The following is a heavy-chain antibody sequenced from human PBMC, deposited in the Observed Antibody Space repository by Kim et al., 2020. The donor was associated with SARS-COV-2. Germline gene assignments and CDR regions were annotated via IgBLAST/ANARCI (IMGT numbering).Heavy chain of an antibody. J-gene: IGHJ4*02. D-gene: IGHD3-22*01. V-gene: IGHV1-18*01. CDR3: ARDLTPYYYDSSGYYYFDY. CDR1: GYTFTSYG. Sequence: ASVKVSCKASGYTFTSYGISWVRQAPGQGLEWMGWISAYNGNTNYAQKLQGRVTMTTDTSTSTAYMELRSLRSDDTAVYYCARDLTPYYYDSSGYYYFDYWGQGTLVTVSS. CDR2: ISAYNGNT.